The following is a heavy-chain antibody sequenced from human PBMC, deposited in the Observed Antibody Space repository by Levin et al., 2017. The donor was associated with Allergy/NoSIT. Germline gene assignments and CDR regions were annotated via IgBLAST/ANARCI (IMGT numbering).Heavy chain of an antibody. CDR2: INHSGST. CDR3: ARHGSAYYYYYMDV. CDR1: GGSFSGYY. V-gene: IGHV4-34*01. D-gene: IGHD3-10*01. J-gene: IGHJ6*03. Sequence: SQTLSLTCAVYGGSFSGYYWSWIRQPPGKGLEWIGEINHSGSTNYNPSLKSRVTISVDTSKNQFSLKLSSVTAADTAVYYCARHGSAYYYYYMDVWGKGTTVTVSS.